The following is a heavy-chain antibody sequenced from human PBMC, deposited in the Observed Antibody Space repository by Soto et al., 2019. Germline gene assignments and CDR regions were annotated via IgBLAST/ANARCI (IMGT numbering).Heavy chain of an antibody. J-gene: IGHJ6*02. Sequence: PRWSLRLSCAASGFTVSGNYMIWFRQAPGKGLEWVSVSYSDGTTYYAASVKGRFTFSRDNSKNTLYLQMNSLRVEDTAIYYCARKPPGAVQGWAYGMDVWGQGTTVTVSS. CDR1: GFTVSGNY. CDR2: SYSDGTT. D-gene: IGHD2-2*01. CDR3: ARKPPGAVQGWAYGMDV. V-gene: IGHV3-53*01.